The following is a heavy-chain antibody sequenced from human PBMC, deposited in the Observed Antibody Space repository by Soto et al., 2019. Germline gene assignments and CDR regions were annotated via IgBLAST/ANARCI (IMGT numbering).Heavy chain of an antibody. D-gene: IGHD2-2*01. V-gene: IGHV3-23*01. Sequence: EVQLLESGGGLVQPGGSLRLSCAASGFTFSSYGMSWVRQAPGMGLEWVSGIIGSGTSTYYADSVKGRFTISRDNSKNTLELQMNSMRAEDTAVYYCAKGKGLTVSSTNYWGQGTLVTVSS. CDR2: IIGSGTST. CDR1: GFTFSSYG. J-gene: IGHJ4*02. CDR3: AKGKGLTVSSTNY.